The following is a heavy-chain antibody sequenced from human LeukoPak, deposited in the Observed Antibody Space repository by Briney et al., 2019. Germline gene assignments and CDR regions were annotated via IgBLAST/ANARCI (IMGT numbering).Heavy chain of an antibody. CDR1: AGSINNYF. CDR3: ARSEGYCSGGTCYYFDY. V-gene: IGHV4-59*01. J-gene: IGHJ4*02. CDR2: IYYSGST. Sequence: SETLSLTCTVSAGSINNYFWSWIRQPPGKVLEWIGYIYYSGSTNYNPSLKGRVTISVDTSKNQFSLKLSSVTAADTAVYYCARSEGYCSGGTCYYFDYWGQGTLVTVSS. D-gene: IGHD2-15*01.